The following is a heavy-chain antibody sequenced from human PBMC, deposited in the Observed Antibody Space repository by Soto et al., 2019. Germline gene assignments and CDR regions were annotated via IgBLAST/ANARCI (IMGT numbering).Heavy chain of an antibody. D-gene: IGHD1-26*01. Sequence: VQLVESGGGLVQPGRSLRLSCAASGFTFDDYAMHWVRQAPGKGLEWVSGISWNSGSIGYADSVKGRFTIARDNAKKSLYLQMTSLRAEDTALYYCAKDRGSWDYYYGMDVWGQGTTVTVSS. CDR1: GFTFDDYA. CDR3: AKDRGSWDYYYGMDV. V-gene: IGHV3-9*01. CDR2: ISWNSGSI. J-gene: IGHJ6*02.